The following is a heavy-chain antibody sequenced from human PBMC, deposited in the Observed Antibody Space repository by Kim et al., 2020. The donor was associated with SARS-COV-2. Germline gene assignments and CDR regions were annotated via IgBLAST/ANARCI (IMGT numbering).Heavy chain of an antibody. CDR1: GYTFTSYD. J-gene: IGHJ4*02. V-gene: IGHV1-8*01. CDR3: ARGSSLYNPRLFDY. Sequence: ASVKVSCKASGYTFTSYDINWVRQATGQGLEWMGWMNPNSGNTGYAQKFQGRVTMTRNTSISTAYMELSSLRSEDTAVYYCARGSSLYNPRLFDYWGQGTLVTVSS. D-gene: IGHD1-20*01. CDR2: MNPNSGNT.